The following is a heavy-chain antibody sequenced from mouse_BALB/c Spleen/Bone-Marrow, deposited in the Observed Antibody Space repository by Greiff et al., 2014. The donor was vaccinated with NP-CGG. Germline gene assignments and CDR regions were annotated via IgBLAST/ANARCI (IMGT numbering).Heavy chain of an antibody. Sequence: QVQLQQSGSVLVRPGASVKLSCKASGYTFTSFWMHWAKQRPGQGLEWIGEFHPNSGNTNYNEKFKGKATLTVDTSSSTAYVDLRSLTSEDSAVYYCARHYRYAYYFDYWGQGTTLTVSS. CDR2: FHPNSGNT. V-gene: IGHV1S130*01. J-gene: IGHJ2*01. CDR3: ARHYRYAYYFDY. D-gene: IGHD2-14*01. CDR1: GYTFTSFW.